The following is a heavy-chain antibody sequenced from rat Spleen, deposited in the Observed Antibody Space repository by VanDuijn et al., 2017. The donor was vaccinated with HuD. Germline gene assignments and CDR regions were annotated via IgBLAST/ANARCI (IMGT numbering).Heavy chain of an antibody. CDR1: GFTIDDYW. D-gene: IGHD1-10*01. CDR2: ITNTGGST. J-gene: IGHJ3*01. V-gene: IGHV5-31*01. Sequence: EVQLVESGGGLLQPGRSLKLSCVVSGFTIDDYWMTWIRQAPGKGLEWVASITNTGGSTYYPDSVKGRFTISRDNAKSTLYLQMNSLRSEDTAIYFCTSRGNNYRNWFATWGQGTLVTVSS. CDR3: TSRGNNYRNWFAT.